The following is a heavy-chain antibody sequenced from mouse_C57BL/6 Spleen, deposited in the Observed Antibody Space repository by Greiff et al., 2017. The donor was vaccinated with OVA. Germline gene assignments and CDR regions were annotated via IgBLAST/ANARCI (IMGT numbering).Heavy chain of an antibody. D-gene: IGHD1-1*01. CDR1: GFTFSDYG. J-gene: IGHJ4*01. V-gene: IGHV5-15*01. CDR2: ISNLAYSI. Sequence: EVKLVESGGGLVQPGGSLKLSCAASGFTFSDYGMAWVRQAPRKGPEWVAFISNLAYSIYYADTVTGRFTISRENAKNTLYLEMSSLRSEDTAMYYCASLLRDYYAMDYWGQGTSVTVSS. CDR3: ASLLRDYYAMDY.